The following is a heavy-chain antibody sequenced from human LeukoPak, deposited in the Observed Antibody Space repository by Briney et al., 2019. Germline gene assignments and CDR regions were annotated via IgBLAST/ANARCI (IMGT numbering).Heavy chain of an antibody. CDR3: ARDRDAFDI. CDR1: GFTFSSYA. CDR2: ISGSGGST. V-gene: IGHV3-23*01. Sequence: GGSLRLSCAASGFTFSSYAMSWVRQAPGKGLEWVSAISGSGGSTYYADSVKGRFTISRDNAKNSLYLQMNSLRAEDTAVYYCARDRDAFDIWGQGTMVTVSS. J-gene: IGHJ3*02.